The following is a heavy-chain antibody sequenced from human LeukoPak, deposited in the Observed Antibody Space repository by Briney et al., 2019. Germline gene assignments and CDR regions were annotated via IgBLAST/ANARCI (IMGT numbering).Heavy chain of an antibody. CDR1: GGSISSYY. CDR3: ARDRIDNTIIWFGVVANFDD. J-gene: IGHJ4*02. CDR2: IYTSGST. Sequence: SETLSLTCTVSGGSISSYYWSWIRQPAGKGLEWIGRIYTSGSTNYNPSLKSRVTLSVDTSKNQFSLKLSSVTAADTDVHYCARDRIDNTIIWFGVVANFDDWGQGTLVTVSS. V-gene: IGHV4-4*07. D-gene: IGHD3-10*01.